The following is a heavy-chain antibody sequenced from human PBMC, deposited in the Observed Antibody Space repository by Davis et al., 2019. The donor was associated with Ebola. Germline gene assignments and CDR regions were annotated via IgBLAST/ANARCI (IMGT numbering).Heavy chain of an antibody. D-gene: IGHD3-16*01. CDR1: GYDFSNFW. J-gene: IGHJ3*02. CDR3: ARRAAVAYDRVWGMSRDDAVDI. V-gene: IGHV5-51*01. CDR2: IYPGDSDT. Sequence: GESLKISCKASGYDFSNFWIALVRQMPGKGLEWMGIIYPGDSDTRYSPSFQGQVSIPADKSIATAYLQWSSLKASDTAMYYCARRAAVAYDRVWGMSRDDAVDIWGQGTLVSVSS.